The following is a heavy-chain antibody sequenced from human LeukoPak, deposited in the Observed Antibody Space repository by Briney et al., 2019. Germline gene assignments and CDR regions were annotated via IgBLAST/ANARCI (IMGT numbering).Heavy chain of an antibody. Sequence: PGRSLRLSCVGSGFDFSVFAMHWVRQAPGKGLEWVAYISYTGGNKYLAESVKGRFTISRDNSKNTVYLQMDSLRAEDTALYYCAAEGIGNNLGRDAFDLWGQGTMVSIPS. CDR1: GFDFSVFA. V-gene: IGHV3-30*04. CDR3: AAEGIGNNLGRDAFDL. D-gene: IGHD1/OR15-1a*01. J-gene: IGHJ3*01. CDR2: ISYTGGNK.